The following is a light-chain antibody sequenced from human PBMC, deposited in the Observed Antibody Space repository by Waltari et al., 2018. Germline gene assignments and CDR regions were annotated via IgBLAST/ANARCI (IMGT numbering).Light chain of an antibody. J-gene: IGLJ1*01. Sequence: QSALTQPASVSGSPGQSLTLSCTGTSSDIGVYNHVSWYQQHPGKAPKLMIYDVTNRPSGVSDRFSGSKSDYTASLTISGLQAEDEADYYCSSYTTSISYVFGTGTRVTVL. CDR3: SSYTTSISYV. V-gene: IGLV2-14*03. CDR2: DVT. CDR1: SSDIGVYNH.